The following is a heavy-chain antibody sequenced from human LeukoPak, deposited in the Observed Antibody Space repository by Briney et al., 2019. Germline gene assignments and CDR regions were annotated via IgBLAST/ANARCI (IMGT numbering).Heavy chain of an antibody. CDR3: PRHGGHSSGALFVY. V-gene: IGHV4-39*01. D-gene: IGHD3-22*01. J-gene: IGHJ4*02. CDR2: IYYSGST. Sequence: SETLSLTCTVSGGSISSSSYYWGWIRQPPGKGLEWIGSIYYSGSTYYNPSLKSRVTVSVDTSKNQFSLKLSSVTAADTAVYYCPRHGGHSSGALFVYWGQGTLVTVSS. CDR1: GGSISSSSYY.